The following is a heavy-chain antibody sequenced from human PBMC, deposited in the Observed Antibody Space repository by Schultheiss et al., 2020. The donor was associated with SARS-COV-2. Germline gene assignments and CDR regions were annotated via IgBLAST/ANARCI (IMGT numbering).Heavy chain of an antibody. V-gene: IGHV4-39*07. Sequence: SETLSLTCTVSGGSISSSSYYWGWIRQPPGKGLEWIGSIYYSGSTYYNPSLKSRVTISVDTSKNQFSLKLSSVTAADTAVYFCARVNGDYLDYWGQGALVTVSS. D-gene: IGHD4-17*01. CDR3: ARVNGDYLDY. CDR2: IYYSGST. J-gene: IGHJ4*02. CDR1: GGSISSSSYY.